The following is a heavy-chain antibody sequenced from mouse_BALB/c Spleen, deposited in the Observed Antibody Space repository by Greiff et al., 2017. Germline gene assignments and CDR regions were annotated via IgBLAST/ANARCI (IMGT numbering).Heavy chain of an antibody. J-gene: IGHJ4*01. V-gene: IGHV2-6-4*01. CDR1: GFSLSRYS. CDR2: IWGGGST. D-gene: IGHD2-4*01. CDR3: ARLSTMITTEPLDY. Sequence: VKLMESGPGLVAPSQSLSITCTVSGFSLSRYSVHWVRQPPGKGLEWLGMIWGGGSTDYNSALKSRLSISKDNSKSQVFLKMNSLQTDDTAMYYCARLSTMITTEPLDYWGQGTSVTVSS.